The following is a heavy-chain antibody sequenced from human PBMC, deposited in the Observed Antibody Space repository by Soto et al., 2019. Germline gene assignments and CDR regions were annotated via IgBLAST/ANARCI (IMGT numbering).Heavy chain of an antibody. CDR2: IPYDGSHQ. J-gene: IGHJ4*02. Sequence: QVQLVESGGGVVQPWRSLRLSCAASGFSFSTSGMHWVRQAPGKGLEWVAVIPYDGSHQYYADSVKGRFTISRDNSKNTLYLQMNSLRPEDTAVYYCAKLLVLEGEVQDFDYWGQGALVTVS. V-gene: IGHV3-30*18. CDR3: AKLLVLEGEVQDFDY. CDR1: GFSFSTSG. D-gene: IGHD3-3*01.